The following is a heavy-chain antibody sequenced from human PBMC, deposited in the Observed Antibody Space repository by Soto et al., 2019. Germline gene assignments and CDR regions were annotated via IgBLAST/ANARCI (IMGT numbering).Heavy chain of an antibody. D-gene: IGHD1-26*01. CDR2: TRNKANSYTS. V-gene: IGHV3-72*01. CDR3: AKGRSYRPFDH. CDR1: GFTFSDHY. Sequence: EVQLVESGGGLVQPGGSLRLSCAASGFTFSDHYMEWVRQAPGKGLEWVGRTRNKANSYTSEYAASGKGRFTISRDASDNLLYLHMESPKTYDTAVYYCAKGRSYRPFDHWGQGTLVTVSS. J-gene: IGHJ4*02.